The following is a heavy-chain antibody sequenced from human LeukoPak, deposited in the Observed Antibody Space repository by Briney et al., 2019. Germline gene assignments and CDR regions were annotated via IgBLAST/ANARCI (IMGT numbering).Heavy chain of an antibody. CDR2: IYPDDSDT. CDR1: GYSFTSSW. Sequence: AGESLKISCKGSGYSFTSSWIGWVRQMPGKGLEWMGIIYPDDSDTRYSPSFQGLVTISADKSISTAYLQWSSLKASDTAMYYCARQVRLSGYYDSSGYYHDYWGQGTLVTVSS. CDR3: ARQVRLSGYYDSSGYYHDY. D-gene: IGHD3-22*01. J-gene: IGHJ4*02. V-gene: IGHV5-51*01.